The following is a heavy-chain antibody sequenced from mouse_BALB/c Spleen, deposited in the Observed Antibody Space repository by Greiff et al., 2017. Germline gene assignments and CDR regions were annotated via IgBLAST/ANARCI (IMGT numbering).Heavy chain of an antibody. CDR2: IYPGDGDT. CDR3: ARNRYDEGFAY. D-gene: IGHD2-14*01. Sequence: VQLQQSGAELVRPGSSVKISCKASGYAFSSYWMNWVKQRPGQGLEWIGQIYPGDGDTNYNGKFKGKATLTADKSSSTAYMQLSSLTSEDSAVYFCARNRYDEGFAYWGQGTLVTVSA. V-gene: IGHV1-80*01. CDR1: GYAFSSYW. J-gene: IGHJ3*01.